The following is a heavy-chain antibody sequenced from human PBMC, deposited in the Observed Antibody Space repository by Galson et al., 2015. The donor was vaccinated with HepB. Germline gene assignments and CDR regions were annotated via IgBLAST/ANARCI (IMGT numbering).Heavy chain of an antibody. CDR2: INPSGGST. D-gene: IGHD4-17*01. J-gene: IGHJ3*02. CDR3: ARVYHDYGDHDAFDI. CDR1: GYTFTSYY. V-gene: IGHV1-46*01. Sequence: SVKVSCKASGYTFTSYYMHWVRQAPGQGLEWMGIINPSGGSTSYAQKFQGRVTMTTDTSTSTAYMELRSLRSDDTAVYYCARVYHDYGDHDAFDIWGQGTMVTVSS.